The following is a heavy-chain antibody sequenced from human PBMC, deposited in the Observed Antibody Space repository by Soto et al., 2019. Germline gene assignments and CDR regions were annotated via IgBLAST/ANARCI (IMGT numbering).Heavy chain of an antibody. D-gene: IGHD6-19*01. Sequence: GGALRLSCAASGFSFVNYAMNWVRQAPGKGLEWVSGLSGSGTSTYYADSVKGRFTISRDNSRDTLFLQMNSLTADDTAVYYCAKATTNGGWFNPFDSWGQGALVTVSS. V-gene: IGHV3-23*01. J-gene: IGHJ4*02. CDR3: AKATTNGGWFNPFDS. CDR1: GFSFVNYA. CDR2: LSGSGTST.